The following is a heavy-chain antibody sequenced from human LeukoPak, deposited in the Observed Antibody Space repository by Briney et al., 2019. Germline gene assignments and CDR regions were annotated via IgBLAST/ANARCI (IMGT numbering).Heavy chain of an antibody. D-gene: IGHD2-15*01. J-gene: IGHJ4*02. Sequence: ASVKVSCKASGYTFTGYFMHWVRQAPGQGLEWMGWINPNSGGTNYAQEFQGRVTMTRDTSISTAYMELSRPRSDDTAVYYCARDSEAYCSGGSCSMFDYWGQGTLVTVSS. V-gene: IGHV1-2*02. CDR1: GYTFTGYF. CDR3: ARDSEAYCSGGSCSMFDY. CDR2: INPNSGGT.